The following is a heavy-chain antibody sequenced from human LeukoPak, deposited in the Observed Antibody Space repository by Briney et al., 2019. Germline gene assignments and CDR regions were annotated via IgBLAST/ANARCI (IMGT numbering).Heavy chain of an antibody. CDR2: ISFDGSDA. Sequence: PGGSLRLSCAASGFTFSGFWMHWVRQAPGKGLVGVSCISFDGSDATYADSVKGRFTISRDNAKNSLYLQMNSLRAEDTALYYCAKDIQGSIVAMDYWGQGTLVTVSS. D-gene: IGHD5-12*01. J-gene: IGHJ4*02. CDR1: GFTFSGFW. V-gene: IGHV3-74*01. CDR3: AKDIQGSIVAMDY.